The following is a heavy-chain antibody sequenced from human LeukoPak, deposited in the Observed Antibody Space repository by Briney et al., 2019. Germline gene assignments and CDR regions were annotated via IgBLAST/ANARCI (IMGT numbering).Heavy chain of an antibody. V-gene: IGHV1-2*04. J-gene: IGHJ4*02. CDR1: GYTFTNYG. D-gene: IGHD1-26*01. CDR3: ARSPPYSGSYYFDY. Sequence: ASVKVSCKASGYTFTNYGINWVRQAPGQGLEWMGWINPNSGGTNYAQKFQGWVTMTRDTSISTAYMELSRLRSDDTAVYYCARSPPYSGSYYFDYWGQGTLVTVSS. CDR2: INPNSGGT.